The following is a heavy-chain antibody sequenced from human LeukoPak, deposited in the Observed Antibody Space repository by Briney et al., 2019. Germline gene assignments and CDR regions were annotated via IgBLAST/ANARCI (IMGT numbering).Heavy chain of an antibody. Sequence: GGSLRLSCTTSGFTFSASAMHWVRQGPGKGLEWVSYIAHHGNNRYYVDSVKGRFTISRDNSKATLYLQMNSLRGDDTAIYYCAKDGSWSCTDWGQGTLVTVAP. CDR2: IAHHGNNR. CDR3: AKDGSWSCTD. CDR1: GFTFSASA. V-gene: IGHV3-30*02. D-gene: IGHD2-21*01. J-gene: IGHJ4*02.